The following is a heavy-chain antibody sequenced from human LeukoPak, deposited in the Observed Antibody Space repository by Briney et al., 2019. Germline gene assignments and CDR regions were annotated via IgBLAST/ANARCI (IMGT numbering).Heavy chain of an antibody. CDR2: INPNSGGT. CDR1: GYTLTGYY. Sequence: GASVTVSCKASGYTLTGYYMHWVGQAPGQGLEWMGWINPNSGGTNYAQKLQGRVTMTRDTSISTAYMELSRLRSDDTAVYYCARGQGSGGLLWFGELLDAFDIWGQGTMVTVSS. V-gene: IGHV1-2*02. J-gene: IGHJ3*02. CDR3: ARGQGSGGLLWFGELLDAFDI. D-gene: IGHD3-10*01.